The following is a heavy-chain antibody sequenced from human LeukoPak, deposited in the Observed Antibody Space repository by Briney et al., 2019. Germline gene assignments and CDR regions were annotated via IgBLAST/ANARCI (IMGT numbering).Heavy chain of an antibody. Sequence: GGPLRLSRAAPGFTFSDHNMDWGRQAPGKGLEWRGPSTNKANSYTTEYAASVKGRFTISRDDSKNSLYLQMNSVTTEDTAVYYCARRSNYAPFFDYWGQGTLVTVSS. V-gene: IGHV3-72*01. CDR2: STNKANSYTT. CDR1: GFTFSDHN. D-gene: IGHD4-11*01. J-gene: IGHJ4*02. CDR3: ARRSNYAPFFDY.